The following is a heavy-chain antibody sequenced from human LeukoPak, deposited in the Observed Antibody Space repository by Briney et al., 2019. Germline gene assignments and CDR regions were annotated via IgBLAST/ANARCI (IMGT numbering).Heavy chain of an antibody. V-gene: IGHV4-59*01. CDR3: AREVDIAVARGIWFDP. J-gene: IGHJ5*02. CDR1: GGSISSYY. CDR2: IYYSGST. Sequence: SETLSLTCTVSGGSISSYYWSWIRQPPGKGLEWIGYIYYSGSTNYNPSLKSRVTISVDTSKNQFSLKLSSVTAADTAVYYCAREVDIAVARGIWFDPWGQGTLVTVSS. D-gene: IGHD6-19*01.